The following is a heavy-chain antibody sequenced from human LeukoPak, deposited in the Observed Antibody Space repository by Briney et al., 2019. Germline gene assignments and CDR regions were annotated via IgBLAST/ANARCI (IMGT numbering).Heavy chain of an antibody. CDR3: AREVSGVVVPAANCYYYMDV. CDR1: GGSISSGDYY. J-gene: IGHJ6*03. D-gene: IGHD2-2*01. Sequence: SQTLSLTCTVSGGSISSGDYYLSWIRQPPGKGLEWIGYIYYSGSTYYNPSLKSRVTISVDTSKNQFSLKLSSVTAADTAVYYCAREVSGVVVPAANCYYYMDVWGKGTTVTVSS. V-gene: IGHV4-30-4*08. CDR2: IYYSGST.